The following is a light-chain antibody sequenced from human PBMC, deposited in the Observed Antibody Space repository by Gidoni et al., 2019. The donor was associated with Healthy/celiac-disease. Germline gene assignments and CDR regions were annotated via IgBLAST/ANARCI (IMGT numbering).Light chain of an antibody. CDR3: ATWDDSLNGWM. V-gene: IGLV1-44*01. CDR2: NNN. J-gene: IGLJ3*02. CDR1: SSNIGSNI. Sequence: QSVLTQPPSASGTPGQRVTISCSGSSSNIGSNIVNWYQQLPGTAPKLLIYNNNQRPSGVPDRFSGSKSGTSASLAISGLQPEDEADYYWATWDDSLNGWMCGGGKKLTVL.